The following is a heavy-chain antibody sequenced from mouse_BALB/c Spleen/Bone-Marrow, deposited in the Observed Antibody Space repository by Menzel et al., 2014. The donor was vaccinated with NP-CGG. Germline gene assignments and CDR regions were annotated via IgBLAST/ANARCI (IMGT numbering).Heavy chain of an antibody. V-gene: IGHV1-69*02. CDR3: TRWLHYAMDY. D-gene: IGHD2-2*01. Sequence: QVQLQQSGAELVRPGASVKLSCKASGYTFTNYWINWVKQRPGQGLEWIGNIYPSDSYTNYNQKFKDKATLTVDKSSSKAYMQLSRPTSEDSAVYYCTRWLHYAMDYWGQGTSGTGSS. CDR1: GYTFTNYW. CDR2: IYPSDSYT. J-gene: IGHJ4*01.